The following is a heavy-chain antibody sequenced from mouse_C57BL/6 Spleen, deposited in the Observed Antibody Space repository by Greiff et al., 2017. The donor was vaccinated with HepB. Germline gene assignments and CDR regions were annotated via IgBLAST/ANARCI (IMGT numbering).Heavy chain of an antibody. V-gene: IGHV1-82*01. CDR1: GYAFSSSW. CDR3: ARQGLRLGDYYAMDY. CDR2: IYPGDGDT. J-gene: IGHJ4*01. Sequence: QVQLQQSGPELVKPGASVKISCKASGYAFSSSWMNWVKQRPGKGLEWMGRIYPGDGDTNYNGKFKGKATLTAYKSSSTAYMQLSSLTSEDSAVYFCARQGLRLGDYYAMDYWGQGTSVTVSS. D-gene: IGHD2-2*01.